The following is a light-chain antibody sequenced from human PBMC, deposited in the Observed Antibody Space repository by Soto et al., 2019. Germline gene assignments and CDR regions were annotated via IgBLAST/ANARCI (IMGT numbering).Light chain of an antibody. CDR1: QSISSW. V-gene: IGKV1-5*01. Sequence: DIQMTQSLSTLSATAGDRVTITCRASQSISSWLAWYQHKPGKAPKLLIYDASNLDSGVPSRFSGSGSGTEFSLTISNLQPDDCATYYCQQYENYWTFGQGTKVDTK. CDR2: DAS. CDR3: QQYENYWT. J-gene: IGKJ1*01.